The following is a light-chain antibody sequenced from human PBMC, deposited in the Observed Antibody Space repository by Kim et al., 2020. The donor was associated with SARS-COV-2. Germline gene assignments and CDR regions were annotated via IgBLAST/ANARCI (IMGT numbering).Light chain of an antibody. V-gene: IGKV1-27*01. CDR2: AAS. J-gene: IGKJ1*01. Sequence: GDRVTITCRASQDITNSLAWYQQKPGKVPKVLIYAASTLQSGVPSRFSGSGSGTEFTLTISSLQTEDVATYYCQKYNSAPWTFGPGTKV. CDR1: QDITNS. CDR3: QKYNSAPWT.